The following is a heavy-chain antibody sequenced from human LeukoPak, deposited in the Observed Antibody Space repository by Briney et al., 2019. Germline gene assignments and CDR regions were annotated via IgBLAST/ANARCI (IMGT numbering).Heavy chain of an antibody. V-gene: IGHV3-7*01. CDR3: ATYSSLNRREFQY. Sequence: GGSLRLSCAASGFTFSSYWMSWVRQAPGKGLEWVANIKQDGSEKYYVDSVKGRFTISRDNAKSSLYLQMNSLRAEDTAVYYCATYSSLNRREFQYWGQGTLLTVSS. J-gene: IGHJ1*01. CDR1: GFTFSSYW. CDR2: IKQDGSEK. D-gene: IGHD3-22*01.